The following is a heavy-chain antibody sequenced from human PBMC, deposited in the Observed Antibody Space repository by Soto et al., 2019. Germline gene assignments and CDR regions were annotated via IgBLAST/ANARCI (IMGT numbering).Heavy chain of an antibody. D-gene: IGHD1-26*01. CDR1: GGSISSYY. V-gene: IGHV4-59*01. J-gene: IGHJ6*02. Sequence: SETLSLTCTVSGGSISSYYWSWIRQPPGKGLEWIGYIYYSGSTNYNPSLKSRVTISVDTSKNQFSLKLSSVTAADTAVYYCARDPVPPWEVTVRSYYYGMDVWGQGTTVTVSS. CDR3: ARDPVPPWEVTVRSYYYGMDV. CDR2: IYYSGST.